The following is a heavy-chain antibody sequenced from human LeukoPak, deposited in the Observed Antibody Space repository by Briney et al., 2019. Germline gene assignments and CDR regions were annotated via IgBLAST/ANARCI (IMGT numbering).Heavy chain of an antibody. CDR3: ATYCSSTSCLGDY. Sequence: PSETLSLTCAVYGGSFSGYYWSWIRQPPGKGLEWIGYIYYSESTNYNPSLKSRVTISVDTSKNQFSLRLSSVTAADTAVYYCATYCSSTSCLGDYWGQGTLVTVSS. D-gene: IGHD2-2*01. CDR1: GGSFSGYY. CDR2: IYYSEST. V-gene: IGHV4-59*01. J-gene: IGHJ4*02.